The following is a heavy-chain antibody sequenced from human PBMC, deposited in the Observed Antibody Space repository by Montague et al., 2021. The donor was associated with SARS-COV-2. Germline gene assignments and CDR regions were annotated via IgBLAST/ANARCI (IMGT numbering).Heavy chain of an antibody. CDR3: VRDKGTHRILDY. CDR2: IKFDGTVI. CDR1: GFAFNNYW. J-gene: IGHJ4*02. D-gene: IGHD1-14*01. Sequence: SLRLSCAASGFAFNNYWMHWVRQAPGKGLVWVSRIKFDGTVIHYADSVKGRFTISGDNAKNTLYLQMNSLRAEETAVYYCVRDKGTHRILDYWGQGILVTVSS. V-gene: IGHV3-74*01.